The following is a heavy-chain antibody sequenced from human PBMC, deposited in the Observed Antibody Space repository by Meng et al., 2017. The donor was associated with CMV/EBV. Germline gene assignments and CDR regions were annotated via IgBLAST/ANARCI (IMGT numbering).Heavy chain of an antibody. J-gene: IGHJ4*02. D-gene: IGHD7-27*01. Sequence: GGSLKISCAASGFTFSSYWMHWVRQAPGKGLVWVSRINSDGSSTSYADSVKGRFTISRDNAKNTLYLQMNSLRAEDTAVYYCARVANWGGVGGPLDYWGQGTLGT. CDR3: ARVANWGGVGGPLDY. V-gene: IGHV3-74*01. CDR2: INSDGSST. CDR1: GFTFSSYW.